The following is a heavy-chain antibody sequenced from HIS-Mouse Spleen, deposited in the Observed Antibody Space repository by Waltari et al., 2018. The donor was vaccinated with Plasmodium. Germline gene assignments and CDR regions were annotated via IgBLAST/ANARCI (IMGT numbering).Heavy chain of an antibody. Sequence: FSSYWMSWVRQAPGKGLEWVANIKQDGSEKYYVDSVKGRFTISRDNAKNSLYLQMNSLRAEDTAVYYCAGSWYWYFDLWGRGTLVTVSS. CDR3: AGSWYWYFDL. V-gene: IGHV3-7*01. D-gene: IGHD6-13*01. CDR2: IKQDGSEK. J-gene: IGHJ2*01. CDR1: FSSYW.